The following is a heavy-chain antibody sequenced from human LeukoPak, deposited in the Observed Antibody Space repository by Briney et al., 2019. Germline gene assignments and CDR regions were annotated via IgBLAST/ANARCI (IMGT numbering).Heavy chain of an antibody. J-gene: IGHJ6*03. V-gene: IGHV4-34*01. Sequence: SETLSLTCAVSGGSFSGYYWSWIRQPPGKGLEWIGEINHSGSTNYTPSLKSRVTISVDTSKNQLSLKLSSVTAADTAVYYCATSYSSGWYAGYYYYMDVWGKGTTVTVSS. CDR1: GGSFSGYY. D-gene: IGHD6-19*01. CDR2: INHSGST. CDR3: ATSYSSGWYAGYYYYMDV.